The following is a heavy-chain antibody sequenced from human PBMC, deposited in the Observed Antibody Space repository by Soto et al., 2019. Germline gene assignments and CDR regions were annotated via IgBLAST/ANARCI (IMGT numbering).Heavy chain of an antibody. CDR3: ARQDYGDYYYYYMDV. CDR2: IYYSGSP. V-gene: IGHV4-39*01. D-gene: IGHD4-17*01. Sequence: QLLESGPGLVKPSETLSLTCTVSGGSISSSSYYWGWIRQPPGKGLEWIGSIYYSGSPYYNPSLKSRVTISVDTSKNQFSLKLSSVTAADTAVYYCARQDYGDYYYYYMDVWGKGTTVTVSS. CDR1: GGSISSSSYY. J-gene: IGHJ6*03.